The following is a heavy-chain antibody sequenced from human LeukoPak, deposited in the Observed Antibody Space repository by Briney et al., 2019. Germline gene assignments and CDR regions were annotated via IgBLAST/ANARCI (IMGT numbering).Heavy chain of an antibody. D-gene: IGHD6-13*01. CDR2: ISTSSHI. CDR3: ARFGQQLVLIYYYYYMDV. J-gene: IGHJ6*03. Sequence: GGSLRLSCAASGFTFSSYTMNWVRQSPGKGLEWVSSISTSSHIYYADSVKGRFTISRDNAKNSLYLQMNSLRAEDTAVYYCARFGQQLVLIYYYYYMDVWGKGTTVTISS. V-gene: IGHV3-21*01. CDR1: GFTFSSYT.